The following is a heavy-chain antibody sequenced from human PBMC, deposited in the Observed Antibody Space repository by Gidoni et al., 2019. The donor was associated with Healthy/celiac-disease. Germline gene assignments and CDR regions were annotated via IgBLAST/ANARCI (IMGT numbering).Heavy chain of an antibody. V-gene: IGHV3-33*01. CDR2: IWYDGSNK. J-gene: IGHJ3*02. D-gene: IGHD3-22*01. Sequence: QVQLVESGGGVVQPGRSLRLSCAASGFTFSSYGMHWVRQAPGKGLEWVADIWYDGSNKYYADSVKGRFTISRDNSKNTLYLQMNSLRAEDTAVYYCAREGYDSSRDAFDIWGQGTMVTVSA. CDR1: GFTFSSYG. CDR3: AREGYDSSRDAFDI.